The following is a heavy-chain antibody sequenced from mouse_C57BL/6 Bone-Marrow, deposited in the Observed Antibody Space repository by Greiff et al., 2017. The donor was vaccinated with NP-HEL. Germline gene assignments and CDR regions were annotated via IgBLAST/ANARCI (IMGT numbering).Heavy chain of an antibody. V-gene: IGHV1-81*01. D-gene: IGHD1-1*01. Sequence: QVQLQQSGAELARPGASVKLSCKASGYTFTSYGISWVKQRTGQGLEWIGEIYPRSGNTYYNQKFKGKATLTADKSSSTAYMELRSLTSEDSAVYFGARYGSSYNDWYFDVWGTGTTVTVSS. J-gene: IGHJ1*03. CDR1: GYTFTSYG. CDR2: IYPRSGNT. CDR3: ARYGSSYNDWYFDV.